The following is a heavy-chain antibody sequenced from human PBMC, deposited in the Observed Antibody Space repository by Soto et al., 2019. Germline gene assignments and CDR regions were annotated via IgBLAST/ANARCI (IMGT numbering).Heavy chain of an antibody. J-gene: IGHJ3*02. Sequence: SETLSLTCTVSGGSISSGGYYWSWIRQHPGKGLEWIGYIYYSGSTYYNPSLKSRVTISVDTSKNQFSLKLSSVTAADTAVYYCAREVSRVYYSDSSAAPGAFDIWGPGTMVTVSS. CDR3: AREVSRVYYSDSSAAPGAFDI. V-gene: IGHV4-31*03. CDR2: IYYSGST. CDR1: GGSISSGGYY. D-gene: IGHD3-22*01.